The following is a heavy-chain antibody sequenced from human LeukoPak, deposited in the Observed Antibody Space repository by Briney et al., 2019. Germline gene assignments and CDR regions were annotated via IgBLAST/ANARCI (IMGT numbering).Heavy chain of an antibody. Sequence: GGSLRLSCAASGFTFSSYAMSWVRQAPGKGLEWVSAISGSGGSTYYADPVKGRFTISRDNSKNTLYLQMNSLRAEDTAVYYCANHGALYDSSGYYQYYFDYWGQGTLVTVSS. CDR3: ANHGALYDSSGYYQYYFDY. D-gene: IGHD3-22*01. J-gene: IGHJ4*02. CDR1: GFTFSSYA. CDR2: ISGSGGST. V-gene: IGHV3-23*01.